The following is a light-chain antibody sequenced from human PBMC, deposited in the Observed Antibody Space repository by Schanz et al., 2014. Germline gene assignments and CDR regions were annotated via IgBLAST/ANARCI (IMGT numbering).Light chain of an antibody. CDR2: DVS. CDR1: SSDVGGYNY. Sequence: QSALTQPASVSGSPGQSITISCTGTSSDVGGYNYVSWYQRHPGKAPKLMIYDVSYRPSGVSDRFSGSKSGNTASLTISGLQAEDEADYYCSSYTTSSTLWVFGGGTKVTVL. J-gene: IGLJ3*02. V-gene: IGLV2-14*03. CDR3: SSYTTSSTLWV.